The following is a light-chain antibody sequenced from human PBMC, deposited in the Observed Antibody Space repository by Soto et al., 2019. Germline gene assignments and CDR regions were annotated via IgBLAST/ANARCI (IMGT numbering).Light chain of an antibody. CDR2: DVN. Sequence: QSALTQPASVSGSPGQSITISCTGTSSDIGAYNFVSWYQQHPGKAPKLMLYDVNIRPSGVSNRFSGSKSGNTASLTISGLQAEDEADYYCTSWTTSTTMICGGGTKVTVL. CDR1: SSDIGAYNF. CDR3: TSWTTSTTMI. V-gene: IGLV2-14*03. J-gene: IGLJ2*01.